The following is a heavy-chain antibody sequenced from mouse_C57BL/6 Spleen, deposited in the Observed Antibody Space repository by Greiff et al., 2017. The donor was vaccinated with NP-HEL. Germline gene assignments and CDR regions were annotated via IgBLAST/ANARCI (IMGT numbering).Heavy chain of an antibody. D-gene: IGHD1-1*01. CDR2: IYPGSGST. Sequence: QVQLQQPGAELVKPGASVKMSCKASGYTFTSYWITWVKQRPGQGLEWIGDIYPGSGSTNYNEKFKSKATLTVDTSSSTAYMQLRSLTSEDSAVYYCAKTQLRSGMDYWGQGTSVTVSS. V-gene: IGHV1-55*01. CDR3: AKTQLRSGMDY. CDR1: GYTFTSYW. J-gene: IGHJ4*01.